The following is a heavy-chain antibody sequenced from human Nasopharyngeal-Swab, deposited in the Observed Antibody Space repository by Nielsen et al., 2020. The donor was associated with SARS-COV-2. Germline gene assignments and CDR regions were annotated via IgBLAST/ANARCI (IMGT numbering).Heavy chain of an antibody. CDR3: ARAEVAGTWTALGAYYYYGMDV. CDR2: ISYDGSNK. V-gene: IGHV3-30*19. CDR1: GFTFSSYG. D-gene: IGHD6-19*01. Sequence: GESLKISCAASGFTFSSYGMHWVRQAPGKGLEWMTLISYDGSNKYYADSVKGRFTISRDNSKNTLYLQMNSLRAEDTAVYYCARAEVAGTWTALGAYYYYGMDVWGQGTTVTVSS. J-gene: IGHJ6*02.